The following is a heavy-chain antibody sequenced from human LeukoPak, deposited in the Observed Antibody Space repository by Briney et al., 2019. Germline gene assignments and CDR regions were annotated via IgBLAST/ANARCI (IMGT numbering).Heavy chain of an antibody. CDR1: GYTFTGYY. J-gene: IGHJ6*02. V-gene: IGHV1-2*02. CDR3: ARVDYGDSRYGMDV. Sequence: ASVKVSCKASGYTFTGYYMHWVRQAPGQGLEWVGWINPNSGGTNYAQKFQGRVTMTRDTSISTAYMELSRLRSDDTAVYCCARVDYGDSRYGMDVWGQGTTVTVSS. D-gene: IGHD4-17*01. CDR2: INPNSGGT.